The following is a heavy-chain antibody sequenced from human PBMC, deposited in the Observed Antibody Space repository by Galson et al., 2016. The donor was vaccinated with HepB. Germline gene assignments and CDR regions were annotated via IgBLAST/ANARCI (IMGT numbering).Heavy chain of an antibody. CDR3: ATVTGDRFDF. CDR2: IYNRETT. D-gene: IGHD7-27*01. V-gene: IGHV4-59*02. Sequence: LSLTCNVSGDSVNSYHWSWVRQPPGKGLEWIGYIYNRETTNYNHSLKSRVSISVDTSKNQFSLKLTSMTPADTAVYYCATVTGDRFDFWGQGILVTVSP. J-gene: IGHJ4*02. CDR1: GDSVNSYH.